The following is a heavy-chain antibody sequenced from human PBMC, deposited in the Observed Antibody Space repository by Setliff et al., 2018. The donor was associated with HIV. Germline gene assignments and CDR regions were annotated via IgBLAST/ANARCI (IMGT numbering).Heavy chain of an antibody. Sequence: PSETLSLTCTVSSDSISSSYWTWIRQPPGQGLEWIGYVHHSGSTKYNASLRSRVTMSVDTSKNLFSLTLRSVTAADTAVYYCAGAGPYCGDDCPYNWLTPWGQGTLVTVSS. D-gene: IGHD2-21*02. CDR2: VHHSGST. CDR3: AGAGPYCGDDCPYNWLTP. J-gene: IGHJ5*02. CDR1: SDSISSSY. V-gene: IGHV4-59*01.